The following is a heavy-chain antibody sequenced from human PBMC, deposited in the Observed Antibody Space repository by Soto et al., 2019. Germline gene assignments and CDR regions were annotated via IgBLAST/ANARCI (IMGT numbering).Heavy chain of an antibody. CDR2: ISYDGSNK. CDR3: ARATYYYYYYMDV. CDR1: GFTFSSYG. J-gene: IGHJ6*03. V-gene: IGHV3-30*03. Sequence: GGSLRLSCAASGFTFSSYGMHWVRQAPGKGLEWVAVISYDGSNKYYADSVKGRFTISRHNSKNTLYLQMNSLRAEDTAVYYCARATYYYYYYMDVWGKGTTVTVSS.